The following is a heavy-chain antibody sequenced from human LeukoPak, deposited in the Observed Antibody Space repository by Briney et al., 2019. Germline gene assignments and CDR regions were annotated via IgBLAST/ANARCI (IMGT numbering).Heavy chain of an antibody. CDR3: ARESIVVVVAATNWFDP. Sequence: SETLSLTCTVSGGSISSYYWSWIRQPAGKGLEWIGRIYTSGSTNYNPSLKSRGTMSVDTSKNQFSLKLSSVTAADTAVYYCARESIVVVVAATNWFDPWGQGTLVTVSS. CDR2: IYTSGST. V-gene: IGHV4-4*07. D-gene: IGHD2-15*01. J-gene: IGHJ5*02. CDR1: GGSISSYY.